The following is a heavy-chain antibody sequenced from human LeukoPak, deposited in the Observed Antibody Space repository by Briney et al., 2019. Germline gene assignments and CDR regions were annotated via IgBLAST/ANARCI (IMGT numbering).Heavy chain of an antibody. CDR1: GGSLSGYY. V-gene: IGHV4-34*01. CDR3: ARRAHYYGSGTYSLYYYYYMDV. Sequence: PSETLSLTCAVNGGSLSGYYWSWIRQPPGRGLEWIGEINHGGITNRNPSLKSRVSISIDMSKNQFSLNLISVTAADTAVYYCARRAHYYGSGTYSLYYYYYMDVWGKGTTVTVSS. D-gene: IGHD3-10*01. CDR2: INHGGIT. J-gene: IGHJ6*03.